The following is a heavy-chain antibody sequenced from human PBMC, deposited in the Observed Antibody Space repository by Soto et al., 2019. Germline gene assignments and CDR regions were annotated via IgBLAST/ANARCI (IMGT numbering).Heavy chain of an antibody. Sequence: EVQLLESGGGLVQPGRSLRLSCAASGFIFSNYAMSWVRQATGKGLEWVSSMSGIGTTTYYADSVKGRFTISRDNSKNTLYLQMNNLRAEDTAVYRCTPTRYDYGDYAVGFWGQGTLVTVSS. V-gene: IGHV3-23*01. CDR1: GFIFSNYA. CDR2: MSGIGTTT. D-gene: IGHD4-17*01. CDR3: TPTRYDYGDYAVGF. J-gene: IGHJ4*02.